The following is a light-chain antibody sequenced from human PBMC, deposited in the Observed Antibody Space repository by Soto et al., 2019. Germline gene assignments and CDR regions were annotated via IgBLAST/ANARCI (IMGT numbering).Light chain of an antibody. CDR3: QQYTTSTVVT. V-gene: IGKV3-20*01. CDR1: QSVSSSY. Sequence: EIVLTQSPGTLSLSPGERATLSCRASQSVSSSYLAWYQQKPGQAPRLLIYGASSRATGIPDRFSGSGSGTDFTLTISRLEPEDFAVYYCQQYTTSTVVTLGPGTKVDIK. CDR2: GAS. J-gene: IGKJ3*01.